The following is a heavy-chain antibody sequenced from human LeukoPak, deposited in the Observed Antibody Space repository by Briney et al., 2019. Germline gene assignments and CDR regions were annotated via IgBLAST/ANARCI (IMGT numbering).Heavy chain of an antibody. D-gene: IGHD4-23*01. CDR2: IYSAGAT. CDR1: GFTVSDNY. Sequence: GGSLRLSCAASGFTVSDNYMTWVRQAPGKGLEWVSSIYSAGATHYAESVKGRFTISRDNSKNTLYLQMNSLRAEDTAVYYCASLNGNLFDYWGQGTLVTVSS. V-gene: IGHV3-66*02. J-gene: IGHJ4*02. CDR3: ASLNGNLFDY.